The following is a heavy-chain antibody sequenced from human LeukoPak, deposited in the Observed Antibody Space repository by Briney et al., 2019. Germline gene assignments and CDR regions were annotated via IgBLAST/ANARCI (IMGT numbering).Heavy chain of an antibody. CDR3: ARGKGFYYYGMDV. J-gene: IGHJ6*02. CDR2: ISYDGSNK. Sequence: PGRSLRLSCPASGFTFSSYAMHSVRQAPGKGLEWVAVISYDGSNKYYADSVKGQFTISRDNSKNTLYLQMNSLRAEDTAVYYCARGKGFYYYGMDVWGQGTTVTVSS. CDR1: GFTFSSYA. V-gene: IGHV3-30-3*01.